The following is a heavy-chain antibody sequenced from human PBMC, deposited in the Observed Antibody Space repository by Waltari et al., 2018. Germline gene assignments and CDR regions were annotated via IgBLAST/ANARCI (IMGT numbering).Heavy chain of an antibody. CDR2: IIPILGIA. D-gene: IGHD3-22*01. V-gene: IGHV1-69*04. CDR1: GGTFSTYA. CDR3: ARAPRPVVITHFDY. J-gene: IGHJ4*02. Sequence: QVQLVQSGAEVQKPGSSLKVSCKASGGTFSTYALSWFRQAPGQGLEWMGGIIPILGIANYAQKFQGRVTITADESTSTAYMELSSLRSEDTAVYYCARAPRPVVITHFDYWGQGTLVTVSS.